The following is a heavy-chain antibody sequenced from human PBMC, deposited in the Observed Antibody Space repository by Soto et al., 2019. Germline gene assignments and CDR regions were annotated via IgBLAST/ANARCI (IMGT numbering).Heavy chain of an antibody. CDR1: GFTFSSYG. J-gene: IGHJ3*02. CDR3: AKAMTHYYGSGSYRDDAFDI. Sequence: QVQLVESGGGVVQPGRSLRLSCAASGFTFSSYGMHWVRQAPGKGLEWVAVISYDGSNKYYADSVKDRFTISRDNSKNTLYMQMNSLRAEDTAVYYCAKAMTHYYGSGSYRDDAFDIWGQGTMVTVSS. D-gene: IGHD3-10*01. CDR2: ISYDGSNK. V-gene: IGHV3-30*18.